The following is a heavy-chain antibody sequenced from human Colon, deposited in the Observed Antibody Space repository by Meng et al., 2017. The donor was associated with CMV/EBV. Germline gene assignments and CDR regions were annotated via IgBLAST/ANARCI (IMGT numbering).Heavy chain of an antibody. CDR1: GFTVSSNY. CDR2: IYSGGST. D-gene: IGHD6-6*01. Sequence: GGSLRLSCAASGFTVSSNYMSWVRQAPGKGLEWVSVIYSGGSTYYADSVQGRFSISRDSSKNTLYLQMNSLGPEDTAVYYCATAARGPGDYWGQGTLVPSPQ. J-gene: IGHJ4*02. V-gene: IGHV3-66*02. CDR3: ATAARGPGDY.